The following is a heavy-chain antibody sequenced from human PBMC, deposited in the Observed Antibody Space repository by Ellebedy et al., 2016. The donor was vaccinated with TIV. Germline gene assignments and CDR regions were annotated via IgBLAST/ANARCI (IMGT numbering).Heavy chain of an antibody. D-gene: IGHD2-15*01. CDR2: INHSVGT. Sequence: MPSETLSLTCAVYGVSFSGSYWSWIRRPPGKGLEWIGEINHSVGTNYNPSLKSRVTMSVDSSKNQFSLKLSSVTAADTAVYYCARDVCSGGSCSVFWDNWFDPWGQGTLVTVSS. V-gene: IGHV4-34*01. CDR1: GVSFSGSY. J-gene: IGHJ5*02. CDR3: ARDVCSGGSCSVFWDNWFDP.